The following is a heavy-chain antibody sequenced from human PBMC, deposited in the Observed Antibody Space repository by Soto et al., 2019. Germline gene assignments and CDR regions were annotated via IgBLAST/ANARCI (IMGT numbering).Heavy chain of an antibody. CDR3: ARVDGTY. D-gene: IGHD1-26*01. V-gene: IGHV1-3*05. Sequence: QVQLVQSGAEEKKPGASVKVSCKASGYTFTSYAVHWVRQAPGQGLEWMGSINPDSGNTKYSQKFRGRVTITRDTSASIAYMELGSLRSEDTAVYYCARVDGTYWGLGALVTVSS. J-gene: IGHJ4*02. CDR1: GYTFTSYA. CDR2: INPDSGNT.